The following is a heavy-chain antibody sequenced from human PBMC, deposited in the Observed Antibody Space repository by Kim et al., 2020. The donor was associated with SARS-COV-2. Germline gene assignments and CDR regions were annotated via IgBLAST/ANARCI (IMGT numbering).Heavy chain of an antibody. CDR1: GGSFSGYY. CDR3: ARGILRNLGYCSSTSCYVFDY. D-gene: IGHD2-2*01. J-gene: IGHJ4*02. CDR2: INHSGST. Sequence: SETLYLTCVVYGGSFSGYYWSWIRQSPGKGLEWIGEINHSGSTNYNPSLKSRVTISVDTSKNQFSLKLSSVTAADTAVYYCARGILRNLGYCSSTSCYVFDYWGQGTLVTVSS. V-gene: IGHV4-34*01.